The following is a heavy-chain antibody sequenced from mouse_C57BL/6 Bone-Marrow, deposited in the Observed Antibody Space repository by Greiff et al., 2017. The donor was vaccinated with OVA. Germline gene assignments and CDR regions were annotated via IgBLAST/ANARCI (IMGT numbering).Heavy chain of an antibody. CDR3: ATEKGNYYYAMDY. CDR1: GFNIKDDY. Sequence: EVQLQQSGAELVRPGASVKLSCTASGFNIKDDYMHWVKQRPEQGLEWIGWIDPENGDTEYASKFQGKATITADTSSNTAYLQLSSLTSEDTAVYYCATEKGNYYYAMDYWGQGTSVTVSS. D-gene: IGHD2-1*01. J-gene: IGHJ4*01. V-gene: IGHV14-4*01. CDR2: IDPENGDT.